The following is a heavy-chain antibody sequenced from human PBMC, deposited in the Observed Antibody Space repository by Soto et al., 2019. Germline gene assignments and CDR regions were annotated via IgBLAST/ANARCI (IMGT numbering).Heavy chain of an antibody. CDR2: IYYSGST. Sequence: PSETLSLTCTVSGGSISSSSYYWGWIRQPPGKGLEWIGSIYYSGSTYYNPSLKSRVTISVDTSKNQFSLKLSSVTAADTAVYYCARQASRGLYFDWLLNFDYWGQGTLVTVSS. D-gene: IGHD3-9*01. CDR1: GGSISSSSYY. J-gene: IGHJ4*02. CDR3: ARQASRGLYFDWLLNFDY. V-gene: IGHV4-39*01.